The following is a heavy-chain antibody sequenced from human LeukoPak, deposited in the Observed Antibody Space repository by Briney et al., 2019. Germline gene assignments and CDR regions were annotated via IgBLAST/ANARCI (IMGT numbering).Heavy chain of an antibody. CDR2: INPGNGDT. CDR1: GYSFTSQD. Sequence: ASVKVSCKTSGYSFTSQDMHWVRQAPGQSLEWMGCINPGNGDTKYSPEFQGRVTITRDTSATTAYMELSSLRSDDMAVYYCTLYNYWGQGALVTVSS. J-gene: IGHJ4*02. CDR3: TLYNY. V-gene: IGHV1-3*03. D-gene: IGHD2-2*02.